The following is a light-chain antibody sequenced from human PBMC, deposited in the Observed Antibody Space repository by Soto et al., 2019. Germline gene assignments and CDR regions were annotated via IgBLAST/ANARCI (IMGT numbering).Light chain of an antibody. J-gene: IGLJ2*01. CDR1: SSDVGGYNY. CDR3: SSYTSSSPHVV. V-gene: IGLV2-14*01. Sequence: QSALTQPASVSGSPGQSITISCTGTSSDVGGYNYVSWYQQHSGKAPKLMIYEVSNRPSGVSNRFPGSKSGNTASLTISGLQAEDEADYYCSSYTSSSPHVVFGGGTKLTVL. CDR2: EVS.